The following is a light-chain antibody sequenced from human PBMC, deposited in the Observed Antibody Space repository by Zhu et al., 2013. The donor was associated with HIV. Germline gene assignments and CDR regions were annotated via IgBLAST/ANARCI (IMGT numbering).Light chain of an antibody. J-gene: IGKJ1*01. CDR2: GAS. V-gene: IGKV3-20*01. CDR1: QSVSNNY. Sequence: EIVLTQSPVTLSLSPGERATLSCRASQSVSNNYLTWYQQKPGQAPRLLIYGASSRATGIPDRFSGSGSGTDFTLTISRLEPGDFAVYYCQQYGSSSWTFGQGTKVEIK. CDR3: QQYGSSSWT.